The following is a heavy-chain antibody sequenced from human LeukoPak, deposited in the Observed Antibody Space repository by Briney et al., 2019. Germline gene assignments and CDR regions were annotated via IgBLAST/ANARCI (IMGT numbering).Heavy chain of an antibody. V-gene: IGHV3-74*01. CDR3: VREGSGTYHN. J-gene: IGHJ4*02. CDR1: GFTFSSYW. D-gene: IGHD1-26*01. Sequence: GGSLRLSCAASGFTFSSYWMHWVRHAPGKGLVWVSRINSDGSSTSYADSVKGRFTISRDNAKNALFLQMNSLKAEDTAVYYCVREGSGTYHNWGQGTLVTVSS. CDR2: INSDGSST.